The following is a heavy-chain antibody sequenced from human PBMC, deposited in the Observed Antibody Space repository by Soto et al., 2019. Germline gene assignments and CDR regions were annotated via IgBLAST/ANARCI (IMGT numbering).Heavy chain of an antibody. J-gene: IGHJ6*02. D-gene: IGHD4-4*01. CDR1: GFTFSSYG. CDR3: ARDGLSLLPTRVNYYYDMGV. CDR2: IWYDGSNK. Sequence: QPGGTLRLSCAASGFTFSSYGMHWVRQAPGKGQEWEAVIWYDGSNKYYADSEKGRYTISRDNSKNTLYLQMNSLRAEDTAVYYSARDGLSLLPTRVNYYYDMGVWGQGTTVTVSS. V-gene: IGHV3-33*01.